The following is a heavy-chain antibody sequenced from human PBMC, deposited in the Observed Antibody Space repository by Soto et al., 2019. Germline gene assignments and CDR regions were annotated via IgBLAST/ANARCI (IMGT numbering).Heavy chain of an antibody. D-gene: IGHD3-10*01. V-gene: IGHV1-69*13. CDR3: ARDPLKSLNWFDP. Sequence: SVKVSCKASGGTFSSYAISWVRQAPGQGLEWMGGIIPIFGTANYAQKFQGRVTITADESTSTAYMELSSLRSEDTAVYYCARDPLKSLNWFDPWGQGTLVTVSS. CDR1: GGTFSSYA. J-gene: IGHJ5*02. CDR2: IIPIFGTA.